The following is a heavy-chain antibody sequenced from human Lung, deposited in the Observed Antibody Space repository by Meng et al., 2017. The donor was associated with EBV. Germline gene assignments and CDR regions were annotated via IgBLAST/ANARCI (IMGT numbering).Heavy chain of an antibody. CDR1: GFTFNNAG. CDR2: IKSRIDDGTP. Sequence: VGFGGGLGRPGGCVRLSCAASGFTFNNAGMSWVRQGPGKGLEWVGRIKSRIDDGTPDYAASVEGRFTVWRDESKNTLYAEMNSLKSEDTALYFCCTGGHYGGTWGQGTLVTVSS. D-gene: IGHD4-23*01. J-gene: IGHJ1*01. V-gene: IGHV3-15*01. CDR3: CTGGHYGGT.